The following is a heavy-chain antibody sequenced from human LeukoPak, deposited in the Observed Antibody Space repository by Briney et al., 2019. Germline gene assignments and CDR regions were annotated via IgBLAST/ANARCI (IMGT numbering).Heavy chain of an antibody. Sequence: GGSLRLSCAASGFTFSSYGIHWVRQAPGKGLEWVAVISYDGSNKYYADSVKGRFTISRDNSKNTLYLQMNSLRAEDTAVYYCARDGDRDIVVVPAVSHWGQGTLVTVSS. D-gene: IGHD2-2*01. J-gene: IGHJ1*01. CDR2: ISYDGSNK. CDR1: GFTFSSYG. CDR3: ARDGDRDIVVVPAVSH. V-gene: IGHV3-30*03.